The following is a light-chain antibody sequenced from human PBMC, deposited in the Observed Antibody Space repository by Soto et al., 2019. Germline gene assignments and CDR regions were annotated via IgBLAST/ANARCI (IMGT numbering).Light chain of an antibody. Sequence: QSALTQPASVSGSPGQSITISCTGTSSDVGGYNYVSWYQHHPGKAPKLMIYEVSLRPSGVSNRFSGSKSGNTASLTISGLLAEDEADYYCSSSTSSSTYLFGSGTKLNVL. CDR3: SSSTSSSTYL. CDR2: EVS. CDR1: SSDVGGYNY. J-gene: IGLJ6*01. V-gene: IGLV2-14*01.